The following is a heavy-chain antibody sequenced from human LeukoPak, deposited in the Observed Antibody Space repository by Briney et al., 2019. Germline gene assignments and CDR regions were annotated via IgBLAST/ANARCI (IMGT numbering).Heavy chain of an antibody. CDR2: ISGSGSTT. J-gene: IGHJ5*02. CDR3: ARELQGSGFDP. Sequence: GGSLRLSCAASGFTFSSYEMNWVRQAPGKGLEWVSYISGSGSTTDYADSVKGRFTISRDNARNSVYLQMNSLRAEDTSIYYCARELQGSGFDPWGQGTLVTVSS. CDR1: GFTFSSYE. V-gene: IGHV3-48*03. D-gene: IGHD6-19*01.